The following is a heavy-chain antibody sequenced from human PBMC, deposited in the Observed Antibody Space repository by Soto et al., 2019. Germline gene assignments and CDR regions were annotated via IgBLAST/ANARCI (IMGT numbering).Heavy chain of an antibody. CDR2: ISYDGMKK. V-gene: IGHV3-30*04. Sequence: QVQLVESGGGVVQPGRSLRLSCAASGFTVSNYVMHWVRQAPGKGLEWVTLISYDGMKKYYAGSVKGRFTISRDSSNTLYLQMSSLRAEDTAVYYCARTSSSTSIALDYWGQGTLVTVSS. CDR1: GFTVSNYV. D-gene: IGHD2-2*01. J-gene: IGHJ4*02. CDR3: ARTSSSTSIALDY.